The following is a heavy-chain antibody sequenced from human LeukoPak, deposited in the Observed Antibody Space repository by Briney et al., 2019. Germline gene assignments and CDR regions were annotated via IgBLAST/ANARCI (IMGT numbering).Heavy chain of an antibody. V-gene: IGHV3-9*01. CDR3: AKAQGMIVAGIDY. D-gene: IGHD3-22*01. CDR2: ISWNSGSI. Sequence: PGGSLRLSCAASGFTFDDYAMHWVRQAPGKGLEWVSGISWNSGSIGYADSVKGRFTISRDNAKNSLYLQMNSLRAEDTALYYCAKAQGMIVAGIDYWGQGTLVTVSS. J-gene: IGHJ4*02. CDR1: GFTFDDYA.